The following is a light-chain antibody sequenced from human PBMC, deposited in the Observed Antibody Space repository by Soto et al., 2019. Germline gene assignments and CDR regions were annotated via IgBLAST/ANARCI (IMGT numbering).Light chain of an antibody. V-gene: IGKV1-33*01. J-gene: IGKJ2*01. CDR2: DAS. CDR1: QDITNY. CDR3: QQYDNLPYT. Sequence: DIQMTQSPSSLSASVGDRVTITCQASQDITNYLSWYQQKPGKAPKLLISDASNLEMGVPSRFSGSGSGTDFTFTISSLQPEEIATYYCQQYDNLPYTFGQGTKLEIK.